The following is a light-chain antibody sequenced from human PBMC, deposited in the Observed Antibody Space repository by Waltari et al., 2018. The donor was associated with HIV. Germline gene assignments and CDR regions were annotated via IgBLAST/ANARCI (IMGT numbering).Light chain of an antibody. V-gene: IGKV4-1*01. Sequence: DIVMTQSPDSLAVSLRERATIYCKSRQSVLYSSNNKNYLAWYQQKPGQPPKLLIYWASTRESGVPDRFSGSGSGTDFTLTISSLQAEDVAVYYCQQYYSTPPTFGPGTKVDIK. CDR3: QQYYSTPPT. CDR1: QSVLYSSNNKNY. CDR2: WAS. J-gene: IGKJ3*01.